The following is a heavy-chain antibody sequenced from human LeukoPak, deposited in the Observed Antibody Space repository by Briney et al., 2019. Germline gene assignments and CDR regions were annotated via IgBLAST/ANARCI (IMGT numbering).Heavy chain of an antibody. CDR1: GYTFTSYG. J-gene: IGHJ4*02. V-gene: IGHV1-18*01. CDR2: ISAYNGNT. Sequence: ASVKVSCKASGYTFTSYGISWVRPAPGQGLEWMGWISAYNGNTNYAQKLQGRVTMTTDTSTSTAYMELRSLRSDDTAVYYCASSRVYYYDSSGYSNWGQGTLVTVSS. CDR3: ASSRVYYYDSSGYSN. D-gene: IGHD3-22*01.